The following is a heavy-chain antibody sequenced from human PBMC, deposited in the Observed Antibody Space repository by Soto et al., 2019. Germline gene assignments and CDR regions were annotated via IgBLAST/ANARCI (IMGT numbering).Heavy chain of an antibody. J-gene: IGHJ4*02. Sequence: QVQLQESGPGLVKPSQTLSLTCTVSGGSISSGGYYWSWIRQHPGKGLEWIGYIYYSGSTYYNPSLKSRVTISVDTSKNQFSLKLSSVTAADTAVYYCARGQRGYSYGRPTDYFDYWAREPWSPSPQ. CDR3: ARGQRGYSYGRPTDYFDY. D-gene: IGHD5-18*01. CDR2: IYYSGST. V-gene: IGHV4-31*03. CDR1: GGSISSGGYY.